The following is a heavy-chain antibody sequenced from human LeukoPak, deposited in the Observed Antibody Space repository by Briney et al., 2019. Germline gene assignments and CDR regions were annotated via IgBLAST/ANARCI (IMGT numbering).Heavy chain of an antibody. V-gene: IGHV3-15*01. Sequence: GGSLRLSCTASGFTFGDYVMSWVRQAPGKGLEWVGRIKSRSDGGTTDYAAPVKGRFTLSRDDSKNTLYLQMNSLITEDTAVYYCTTDDWDWGQGTLVTVSS. CDR2: IKSRSDGGTT. J-gene: IGHJ4*02. CDR1: GFTFGDYV. CDR3: TTDDWD. D-gene: IGHD3-9*01.